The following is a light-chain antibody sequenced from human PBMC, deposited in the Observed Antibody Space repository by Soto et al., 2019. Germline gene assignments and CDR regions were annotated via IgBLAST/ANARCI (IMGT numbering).Light chain of an antibody. CDR2: EGS. Sequence: QAVVTQPASVSGSPGQSITISCTGTSSDVGSYNLVSWYQQEPGKAPKLMIYEGSKRPSGVSNRFSGSKSGNTASLTVSGLQAEDEADYYCSSFVGAPVIFGGGTKLTVL. CDR3: SSFVGAPVI. CDR1: SSDVGSYNL. J-gene: IGLJ2*01. V-gene: IGLV2-14*02.